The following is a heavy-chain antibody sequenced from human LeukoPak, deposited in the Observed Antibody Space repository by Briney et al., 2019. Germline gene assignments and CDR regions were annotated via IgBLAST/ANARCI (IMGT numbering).Heavy chain of an antibody. CDR1: GFTYSSYA. J-gene: IGHJ5*02. CDR3: AKVPDGREANWFDP. D-gene: IGHD1-14*01. Sequence: GGSLRLSCAASGFTYSSYAMSWVRQAPGKGQEWVSAISGSGGSTYYADSVKGRFTISRDNSKNTLYLQMNSLRAEDTAVYYCAKVPDGREANWFDPWGQGTLVTVSS. V-gene: IGHV3-23*01. CDR2: ISGSGGST.